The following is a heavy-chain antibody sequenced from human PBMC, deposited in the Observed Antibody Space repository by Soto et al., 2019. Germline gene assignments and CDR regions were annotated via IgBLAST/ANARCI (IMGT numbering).Heavy chain of an antibody. CDR1: GFTLSTYS. Sequence: EVQLVESGGGLIQRGGSLRLSCAASGFTLSTYSLNWVRQAPRKGLEWLSYISGSSNTIYYADSVKGRFTISRDNAKHSLYLQMNCLSDEDTAVYFCARGFDLHYGMDVWGQGPTVTVSS. CDR2: ISGSSNTI. CDR3: ARGFDLHYGMDV. J-gene: IGHJ6*02. V-gene: IGHV3-48*02. D-gene: IGHD3-10*01.